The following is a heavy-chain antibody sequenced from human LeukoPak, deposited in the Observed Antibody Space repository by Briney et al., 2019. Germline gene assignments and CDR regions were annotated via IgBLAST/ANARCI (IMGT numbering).Heavy chain of an antibody. J-gene: IGHJ3*01. V-gene: IGHV3-74*01. CDR3: AGVRAGANRAFDV. D-gene: IGHD4/OR15-4a*01. CDR2: IDPDDSGS. CDR1: GFTFSRYW. Sequence: GGSLRLSCAASGFTFSRYWMHWVRQAPGEGLVWVSRIDPDDSGSSYADSVKGRFTISRDNAKDTLWLQMNSLRADDTAVYYCAGVRAGANRAFDVWGQGTVVAVSS.